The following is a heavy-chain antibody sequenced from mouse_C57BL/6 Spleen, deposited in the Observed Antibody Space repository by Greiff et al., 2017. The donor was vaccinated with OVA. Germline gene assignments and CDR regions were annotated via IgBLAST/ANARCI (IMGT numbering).Heavy chain of an antibody. V-gene: IGHV1-4*01. Sequence: QVQLQQSGADLARPGASVKMSCKASGYTFTSYTMHWVKQRPGQGLEWIGYINPSSGYTKYNQKFKDKATLTADKSSSTAYMQLSSLTSEDSAVYYCAVYYSNPFAYWGQGTLVTVSA. J-gene: IGHJ3*01. CDR3: AVYYSNPFAY. CDR1: GYTFTSYT. CDR2: INPSSGYT. D-gene: IGHD2-5*01.